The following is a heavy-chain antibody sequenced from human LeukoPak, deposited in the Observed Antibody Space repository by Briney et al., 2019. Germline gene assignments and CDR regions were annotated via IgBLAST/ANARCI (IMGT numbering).Heavy chain of an antibody. Sequence: SETLSLTCTVSGGSISSSSYYWGWIRQPPGKGLEWIGSIHYSGSTYYNPSLKSRVTVSVDTSKNQFSLKLSSVTAADTAVYYCARERQQLVLGSLSGGRRFDYWGQGTLVTVSS. V-gene: IGHV4-39*07. D-gene: IGHD6-13*01. CDR1: GGSISSSSYY. CDR2: IHYSGST. J-gene: IGHJ4*02. CDR3: ARERQQLVLGSLSGGRRFDY.